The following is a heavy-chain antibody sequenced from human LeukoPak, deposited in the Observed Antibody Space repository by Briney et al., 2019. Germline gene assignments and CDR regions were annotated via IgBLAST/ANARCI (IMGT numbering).Heavy chain of an antibody. D-gene: IGHD6-19*01. CDR2: ISSGAGTT. V-gene: IGHV3-23*01. CDR1: GFTFSNYA. CDR3: AKDLEQSYSGWSTSYDG. Sequence: GWSLRLSCPASGFTFSNYAMSWVRQVPAKGLDWVSAISSGAGTTGYADSVKDRFTISRDNSKSTIYLQMNSLRVEDTAVYYCAKDLEQSYSGWSTSYDGWGQGTLVTVSS. J-gene: IGHJ4*02.